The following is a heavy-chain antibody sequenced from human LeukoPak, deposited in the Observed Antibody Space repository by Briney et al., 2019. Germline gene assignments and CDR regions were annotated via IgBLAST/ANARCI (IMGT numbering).Heavy chain of an antibody. D-gene: IGHD2-2*01. CDR3: VRPIVSTSRYYYDGMDV. CDR2: ISGSGGST. V-gene: IGHV3-23*01. CDR1: GFTLSSFS. Sequence: GGSLRPSSSASGFTLSSFSMSWVRQAPGKGLEWVSAISGSGGSTYYADSVKGRFTISRDNSKNTLYLQMNSLRAEDTAVYYCVRPIVSTSRYYYDGMDVWGQGTTVTVSS. J-gene: IGHJ6*02.